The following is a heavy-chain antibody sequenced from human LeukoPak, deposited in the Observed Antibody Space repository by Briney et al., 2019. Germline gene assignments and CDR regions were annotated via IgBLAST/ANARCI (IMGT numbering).Heavy chain of an antibody. CDR2: ISRSSRHI. V-gene: IGHV3-21*01. CDR1: GFTFSDCS. CDR3: ARDGTGWSRDF. J-gene: IGHJ4*02. D-gene: IGHD6-19*01. Sequence: KPGGSLRLSCTASGFTFSDCSMNCVRQAPGKGLEWVSSISRSSRHIYYADSVRGRFTISRDNAKNSLYLQMDSLRAEDTAVYYCARDGTGWSRDFWGQGTLVTVSS.